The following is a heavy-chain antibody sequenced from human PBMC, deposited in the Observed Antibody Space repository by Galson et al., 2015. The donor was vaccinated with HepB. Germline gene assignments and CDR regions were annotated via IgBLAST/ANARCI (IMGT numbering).Heavy chain of an antibody. CDR2: LSGGSRTI. CDR1: GFTFSSYS. CDR3: ARSYCSDGRCYYIDY. V-gene: IGHV3-48*04. D-gene: IGHD2-15*01. Sequence: SLRLSCATSGFTFSSYSMNWVRQAPGKGLEWISYLSGGSRTIYYADSVKGRFTISGDYAKNSLYLQMNSLRVEDTALYYCARSYCSDGRCYYIDYWGQGVLVTVSS. J-gene: IGHJ4*02.